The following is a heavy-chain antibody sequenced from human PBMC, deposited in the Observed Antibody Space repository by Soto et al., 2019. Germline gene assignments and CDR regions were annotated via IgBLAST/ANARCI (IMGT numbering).Heavy chain of an antibody. CDR2: ISYDGSNI. CDR3: ARDTRYSSGYYDY. Sequence: QMQLVESGGGVVQPGRSLRLSCTASGFTFSSDAMHWVRQAPGKGLEWVAVISYDGSNIYYAESVKGRFTISRDNSKNTLYVQMNNLRGEDTAVYYCARDTRYSSGYYDYWGQGTLVTVSS. V-gene: IGHV3-30*03. CDR1: GFTFSSDA. D-gene: IGHD6-19*01. J-gene: IGHJ4*02.